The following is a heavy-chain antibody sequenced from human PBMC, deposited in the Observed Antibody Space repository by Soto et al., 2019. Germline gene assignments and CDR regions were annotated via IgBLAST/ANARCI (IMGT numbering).Heavy chain of an antibody. CDR3: ARDHLILPAHDFFYGSDV. CDR1: GFTFSMYS. D-gene: IGHD2-21*02. V-gene: IGHV3-7*03. J-gene: IGHJ6*02. CDR2: IPQDGVDG. Sequence: DVKLVESGGGLVQPGDSLRLSCEVSGFTFSMYSMSWVRQSPGKGLEWVAKIPQDGVDGHYVDSVKGRFTISRDNGKKSLYLQLNNLRAEDTAVYYCARDHLILPAHDFFYGSDVWGRGATVTVSS.